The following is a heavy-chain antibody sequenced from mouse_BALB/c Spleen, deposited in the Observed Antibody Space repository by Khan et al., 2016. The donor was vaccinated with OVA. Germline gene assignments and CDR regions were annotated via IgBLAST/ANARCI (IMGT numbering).Heavy chain of an antibody. Sequence: QMQLEESGAELVKPGASVKLSCKASGCTFTSYYMYWVKQRPGQGLEWIGEINPSDGDTNFNEKFKSKATLTVDKSSSTVYMQLSSLTSEDSAVYYCTRSGYGTFAYWGQGTLVTVSA. CDR3: TRSGYGTFAY. J-gene: IGHJ3*01. D-gene: IGHD2-1*01. CDR1: GCTFTSYY. V-gene: IGHV1S81*02. CDR2: INPSDGDT.